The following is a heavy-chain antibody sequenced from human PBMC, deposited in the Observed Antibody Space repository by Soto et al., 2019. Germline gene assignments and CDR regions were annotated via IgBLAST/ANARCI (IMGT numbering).Heavy chain of an antibody. Sequence: PGGSLILSCAASGFTFSSYSMNWVRQAPGKGLEWGSYISSSSSTIYYADSVKGRFSISRDNAKNSLYLQMNSLRAEDTAVYYFARVVITISYNYMDVWGKRTTVTVSS. D-gene: IGHD3-22*01. V-gene: IGHV3-48*01. CDR2: ISSSSSTI. J-gene: IGHJ6*03. CDR3: ARVVITISYNYMDV. CDR1: GFTFSSYS.